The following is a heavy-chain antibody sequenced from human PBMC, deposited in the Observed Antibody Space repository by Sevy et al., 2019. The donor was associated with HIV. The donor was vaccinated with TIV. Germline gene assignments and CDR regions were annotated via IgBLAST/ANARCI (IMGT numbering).Heavy chain of an antibody. Sequence: SETLSLTCTVSGGSISSSSYYWGWIRQPPGKGLEWIGSVYYSGNTYYNPSLKSQVTISVDTSKNQFSLKLNSVTAADTAVYYCAINPPSEWLNSFEVWGQGTLVTVSS. CDR1: GGSISSSSYY. CDR3: AINPPSEWLNSFEV. CDR2: VYYSGNT. V-gene: IGHV4-39*01. J-gene: IGHJ4*02. D-gene: IGHD6-19*01.